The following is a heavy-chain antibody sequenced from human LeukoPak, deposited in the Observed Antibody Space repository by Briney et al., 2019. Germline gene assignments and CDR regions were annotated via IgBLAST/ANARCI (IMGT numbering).Heavy chain of an antibody. CDR2: IRYDGSNK. Sequence: PGGSLRLSCAASGFTFSSYGMHWVRQAPGKGLEWVAFIRYDGSNKYYADSVKGRFTISRDNSKNTLYLQMNSLRAEDTAVYYCAKGNYYDSSGYPTFDYWGQGTLVTVSP. J-gene: IGHJ4*02. CDR1: GFTFSSYG. D-gene: IGHD3-22*01. V-gene: IGHV3-30*02. CDR3: AKGNYYDSSGYPTFDY.